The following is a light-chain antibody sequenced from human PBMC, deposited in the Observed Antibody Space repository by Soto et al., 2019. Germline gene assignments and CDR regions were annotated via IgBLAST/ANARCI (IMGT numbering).Light chain of an antibody. J-gene: IGKJ1*01. CDR1: QSVSSN. Sequence: EILIPQSPSTLSVSPGERATLSCRASQSVSSNLAWYQQKPGQAPRLLIYGASTRATGIPARFSGSGSGTEFTLTISSLQSEDFAVYYCQQYNNWPATFGQGTKV. CDR3: QQYNNWPAT. V-gene: IGKV3-15*01. CDR2: GAS.